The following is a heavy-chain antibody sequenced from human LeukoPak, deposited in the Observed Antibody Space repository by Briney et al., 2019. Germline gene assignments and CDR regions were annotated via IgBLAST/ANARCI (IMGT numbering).Heavy chain of an antibody. V-gene: IGHV1-24*01. CDR3: ATAEFYGRTPSFDY. CDR1: GYTLTELS. J-gene: IGHJ4*02. D-gene: IGHD2/OR15-2a*01. Sequence: ASVKVSCKVSGYTLTELSMHWVRQAPGKGLEWMGGFDPEDGETIYAQKFQGRVTMTEDTSTDTAYMELSSLRSEDTAVYYCATAEFYGRTPSFDYWGQGTLVTVSS. CDR2: FDPEDGET.